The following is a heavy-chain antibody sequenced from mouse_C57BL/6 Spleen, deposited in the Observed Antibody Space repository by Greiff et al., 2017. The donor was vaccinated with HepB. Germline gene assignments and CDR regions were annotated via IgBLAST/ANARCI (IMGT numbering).Heavy chain of an antibody. Sequence: VKLQQSGAELVKPGASVKISCKASGYAFSSYWMNWVKQRPGKGLEWIGQIYPGDGDTNYNGKFKGKATLTADKSSSTAYMQLSSLTSEDSAVYFCGQEGYGNYDYYAMDYWGQGTSVTVSS. V-gene: IGHV1-80*01. D-gene: IGHD2-1*01. J-gene: IGHJ4*01. CDR1: GYAFSSYW. CDR3: GQEGYGNYDYYAMDY. CDR2: IYPGDGDT.